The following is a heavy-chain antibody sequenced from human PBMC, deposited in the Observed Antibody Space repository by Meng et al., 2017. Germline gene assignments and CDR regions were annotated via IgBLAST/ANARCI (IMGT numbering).Heavy chain of an antibody. CDR3: ARAGDGDYGVYYYYGMDV. CDR2: IHHSGST. CDR1: GYSISSGYY. J-gene: IGHJ6*02. D-gene: IGHD4-17*01. Sequence: SETLSPTCAVSGYSISSGYYWGWIRQPPGKGLEWIGGIHHSGSTYSNPSLKSRVTISVDTSKNQFSLKLSSVTAADTAVYYCARAGDGDYGVYYYYGMDVWGQGTTVTVSS. V-gene: IGHV4-38-2*01.